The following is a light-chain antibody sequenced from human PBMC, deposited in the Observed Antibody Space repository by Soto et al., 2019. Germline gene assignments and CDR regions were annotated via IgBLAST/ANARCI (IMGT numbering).Light chain of an antibody. CDR1: QSITRN. CDR3: QQGHNAPFT. CDR2: GAS. J-gene: IGKJ3*01. Sequence: DIQMTQSPSSMSASVGDRVTITCRASQSITRNLNWYQQKPGETPNLLIYGASSLQSGVPSRFSGSGSGTDFTLTISSLHPEDFATYYCQQGHNAPFTFGPGTKVDLK. V-gene: IGKV1-39*01.